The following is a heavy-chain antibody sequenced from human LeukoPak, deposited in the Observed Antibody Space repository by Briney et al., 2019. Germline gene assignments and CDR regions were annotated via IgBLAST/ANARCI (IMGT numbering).Heavy chain of an antibody. J-gene: IGHJ6*02. CDR3: AGYGSKLYYYPSYAMDV. CDR1: GGSIISYY. D-gene: IGHD3-10*01. CDR2: IYYSEST. Sequence: SETLSLTCTVSGGSIISYYWCWIRQPPGKGLEWIVYIYYSESTTYNPSLKRRGTISVDTSNTKFSLTLSFVPAADTAVHYCAGYGSKLYYYPSYAMDVWGQGPTVTVSS. V-gene: IGHV4-59*01.